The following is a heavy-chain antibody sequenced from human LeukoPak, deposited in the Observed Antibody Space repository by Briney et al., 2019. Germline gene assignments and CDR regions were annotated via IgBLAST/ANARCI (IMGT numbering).Heavy chain of an antibody. D-gene: IGHD3-3*01. CDR3: ARDGGGTIFGVVTMGAFDI. Sequence: PSETLSLTCTVSGGSLSSYYWSWIRQPPGKGLEWIGYIYYSGSTNYNPSLKGRVTISVDTSKNQFSLKLSSVTAADTTVYYCARDGGGTIFGVVTMGAFDIWGQGTMVTVSS. CDR1: GGSLSSYY. V-gene: IGHV4-59*01. CDR2: IYYSGST. J-gene: IGHJ3*02.